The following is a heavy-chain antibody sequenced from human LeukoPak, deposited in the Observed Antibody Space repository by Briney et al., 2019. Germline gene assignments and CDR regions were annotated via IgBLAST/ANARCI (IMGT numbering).Heavy chain of an antibody. D-gene: IGHD4-17*01. J-gene: IGHJ3*02. CDR1: GFTFSSCW. V-gene: IGHV3-7*01. CDR3: ASEMTTPAFDI. Sequence: GGSLRLSCAASGFTFSSCWMSWVRQAPGKGLEWVANIKQDGSEKYYVDSVKGRFTISRDNAKNSLYLQMNSLRAEDTAVYYCASEMTTPAFDIWGQGTMVTVSS. CDR2: IKQDGSEK.